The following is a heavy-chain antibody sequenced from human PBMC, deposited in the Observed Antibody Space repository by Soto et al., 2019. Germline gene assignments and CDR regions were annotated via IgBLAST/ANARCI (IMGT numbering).Heavy chain of an antibody. Sequence: RSLTCAVSGGSISSGGYSWSWIRQPPGKGLEWIGYIYHSGSTYYNPSLKSRVTISVDRSKNQFSLELSSVTAADTAVYYCARGMTTVTNNWFDPWGQGTLVTVSS. CDR3: ARGMTTVTNNWFDP. D-gene: IGHD4-4*01. J-gene: IGHJ5*02. V-gene: IGHV4-30-2*01. CDR2: IYHSGST. CDR1: GGSISSGGYS.